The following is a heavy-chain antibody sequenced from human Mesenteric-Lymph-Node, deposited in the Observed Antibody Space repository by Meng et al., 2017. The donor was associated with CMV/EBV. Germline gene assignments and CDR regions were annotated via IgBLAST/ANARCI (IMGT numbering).Heavy chain of an antibody. CDR2: INSDGSST. Sequence: GESLKISCAASGFTFSSYWMHWVRQAPGKGLVWVSRINSDGSSTSYADSVKGRFTISRDNAKNSLYLQMNSLRAEDTAVYYCARSGKYCSSTSCYYLDAFDIWGQGTMVTVSS. V-gene: IGHV3-74*01. D-gene: IGHD2-2*01. J-gene: IGHJ3*02. CDR1: GFTFSSYW. CDR3: ARSGKYCSSTSCYYLDAFDI.